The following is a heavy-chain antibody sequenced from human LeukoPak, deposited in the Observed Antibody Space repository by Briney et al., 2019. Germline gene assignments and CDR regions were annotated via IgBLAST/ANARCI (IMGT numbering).Heavy chain of an antibody. CDR3: ARGSNDFWSGPYGMDV. J-gene: IGHJ6*02. V-gene: IGHV4-59*01. Sequence: SETLSLTCTVSGGSISSYYWSWIRQPPGKGLEWIGYIYYSGSTNYNPSLKSRVTRSVDTSKNQFSLKLSSVTAADTAVYYCARGSNDFWSGPYGMDVWGQGTTVTVSS. CDR1: GGSISSYY. D-gene: IGHD3-3*01. CDR2: IYYSGST.